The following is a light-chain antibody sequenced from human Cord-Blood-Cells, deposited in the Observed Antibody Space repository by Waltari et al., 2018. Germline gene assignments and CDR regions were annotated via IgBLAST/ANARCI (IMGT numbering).Light chain of an antibody. CDR2: DVS. CDR3: SSYTSSSTYV. V-gene: IGLV2-14*03. Sequence: QSALTQPASVSGSPGQSITISCTGTSSDVGGYNYVSLYQQHPGKAPKLMIYDVSNRPSGVSNRFSCSKSGNTASLTISGLQAEDEADYYCSSYTSSSTYVFGTGTKVTVL. CDR1: SSDVGGYNY. J-gene: IGLJ1*01.